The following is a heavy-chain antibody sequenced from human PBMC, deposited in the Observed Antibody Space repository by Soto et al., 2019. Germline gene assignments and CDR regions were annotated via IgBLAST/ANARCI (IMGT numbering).Heavy chain of an antibody. CDR3: AREVNDVALSDAFDI. V-gene: IGHV4-30-4*01. D-gene: IGHD2-8*01. J-gene: IGHJ3*02. Sequence: QVQLQESGPGLVKPSQTLSLICTVSGDSISSENYFWSWIRQPPGQGLEWVGYISNRGTPYYNPSLKSRVTISLDTSKNRFSLDMYSVTAADTAVYYCAREVNDVALSDAFDIWGQGTMVTVSS. CDR1: GDSISSENYF. CDR2: ISNRGTP.